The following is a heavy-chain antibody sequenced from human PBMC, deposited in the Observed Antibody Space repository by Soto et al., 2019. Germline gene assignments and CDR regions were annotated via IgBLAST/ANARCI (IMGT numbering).Heavy chain of an antibody. CDR3: AREQLGPNDYYYYYGMDV. Sequence: SETLSLTCAVSGYSLSSGYYWGWIRQPPGKGLEWIGSIYHSGSTYYNPSLKSRVTISVVTSKNQFSLKLSSVTAADTAVYYCAREQLGPNDYYYYYGMDVWRQGTTVTVSS. D-gene: IGHD6-6*01. V-gene: IGHV4-38-2*01. CDR2: IYHSGST. CDR1: GYSLSSGYY. J-gene: IGHJ6*02.